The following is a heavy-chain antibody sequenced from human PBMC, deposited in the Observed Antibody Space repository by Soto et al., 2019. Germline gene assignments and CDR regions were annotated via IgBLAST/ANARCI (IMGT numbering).Heavy chain of an antibody. CDR1: GGYISMSTYY. V-gene: IGHV4-39*01. CDR2: IYCSGRT. Sequence: QLQLQESGPGLVKPEGTLSLTCTVSGGYISMSTYYWGWIRQPPERGLEWIGTIYCSGRTYYKPSLESRVTISVDTSKNQFSLNMNFVTAADMAVYYCARYSSLGSGYYPWGQGTMVTVSP. D-gene: IGHD3-22*01. CDR3: ARYSSLGSGYYP. J-gene: IGHJ3*01.